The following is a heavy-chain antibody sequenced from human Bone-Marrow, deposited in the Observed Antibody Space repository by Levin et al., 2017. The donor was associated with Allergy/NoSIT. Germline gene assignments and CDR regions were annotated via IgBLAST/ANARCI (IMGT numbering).Heavy chain of an antibody. CDR2: INPKSGGT. V-gene: IGHV1-2*02. J-gene: IGHJ4*02. Sequence: GESLKISCEASGNTFTDYYLHWIRQAPGQGLEWMGWINPKSGGTKYAEKFQGRVTLTRDTSSTTLYMDLGALRFDDTGVYYCAAGGGACFSPRYWGQGSLVTVSS. CDR3: AAGGGACFSPRY. CDR1: GNTFTDYY. D-gene: IGHD2-21*02.